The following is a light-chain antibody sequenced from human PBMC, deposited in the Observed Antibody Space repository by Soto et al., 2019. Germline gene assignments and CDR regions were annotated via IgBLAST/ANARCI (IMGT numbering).Light chain of an antibody. CDR1: QSISSY. J-gene: IGKJ5*01. Sequence: DIKLTQSPSSLSASVGERVTLTCRASQSISSYLNWDQQKPGKAPKFLIYAASSLRSGVPSRFSGSGSGTDFTLTISSLQSEDFATYYCQQSYSIPITFGQGTRLEI. CDR2: AAS. V-gene: IGKV1-39*01. CDR3: QQSYSIPIT.